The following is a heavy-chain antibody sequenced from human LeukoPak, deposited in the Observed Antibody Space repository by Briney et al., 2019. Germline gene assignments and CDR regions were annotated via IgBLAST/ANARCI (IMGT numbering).Heavy chain of an antibody. D-gene: IGHD2-2*01. CDR2: IYYSVNT. CDR1: GGSISSYY. CDR3: ATVIYPLLPWDAFDI. Sequence: SETLSRTCTVSGGSISSYYWSCIRQPPGKGLEWSGYIYYSVNTKYNPSLKSRVTISVDTSKNQFSPKLSSVTAADTAAYYCATVIYPLLPWDAFDIWGQGTMVTVSS. V-gene: IGHV4-59*01. J-gene: IGHJ3*02.